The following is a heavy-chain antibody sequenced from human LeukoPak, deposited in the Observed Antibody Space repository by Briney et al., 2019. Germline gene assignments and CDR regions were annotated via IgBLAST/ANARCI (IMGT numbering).Heavy chain of an antibody. J-gene: IGHJ4*02. D-gene: IGHD2-21*01. CDR2: IYHTGST. CDR1: GGSVSDYY. Sequence: PSETLSLTCTISGGSVSDYYRSWIRQSPGKGLEWIGYIYHTGSTSYSPSLKSRVTISADTSQNQFSLKLSSVTAADTAVYYCARRTTYYGWRPSESPSCFDYWGQGVLVTVSS. CDR3: ARRTTYYGWRPSESPSCFDY. V-gene: IGHV4-59*08.